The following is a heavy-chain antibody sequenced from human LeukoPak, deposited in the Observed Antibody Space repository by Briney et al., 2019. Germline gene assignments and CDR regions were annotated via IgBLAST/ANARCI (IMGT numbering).Heavy chain of an antibody. CDR1: GGSFSGYY. Sequence: PSETLSLTCAVYGGSFSGYYWSWIRQPLGKGLEWIGEINHSGSTNYNPSLKSRVTISVDTSKNQFSLKLSSVTAADTAVYYCAREMGYCSGGSCSYYYYYYMDVWGKGTTVTVSS. CDR2: INHSGST. CDR3: AREMGYCSGGSCSYYYYYYMDV. D-gene: IGHD2-15*01. J-gene: IGHJ6*03. V-gene: IGHV4-34*01.